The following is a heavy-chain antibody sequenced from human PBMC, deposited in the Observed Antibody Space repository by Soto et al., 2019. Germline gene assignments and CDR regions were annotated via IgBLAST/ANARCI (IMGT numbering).Heavy chain of an antibody. CDR2: IIPILGIA. CDR1: GYTFTSYG. V-gene: IGHV1-69*10. CDR3: ARDPYVLSSTSTSRNRYFDY. Sequence: GASVKVSCKASGYTFTSYGISWVRQAPGQGLEWMGWIIPILGIANYAQKFQGRVTITADKSTSTAYMELSSLRSEDTAVYYCARDPYVLSSTSTSRNRYFDYWGRGTLVTVSS. D-gene: IGHD2-2*01. J-gene: IGHJ4*02.